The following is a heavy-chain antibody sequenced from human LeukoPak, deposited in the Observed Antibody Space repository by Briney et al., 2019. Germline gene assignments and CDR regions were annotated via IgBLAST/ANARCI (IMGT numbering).Heavy chain of an antibody. J-gene: IGHJ4*02. Sequence: SETLSLTCTVSGGSISSYYWSWIRQPPGKGLEWIGYIYYSGSTNYNPSLKSRVTISVDTSKNQFSLKLSSVTAADTAVYYCARVSGDLYYFDYWGQGTLVTVSS. CDR2: IYYSGST. D-gene: IGHD3-10*01. CDR1: GGSISSYY. V-gene: IGHV4-59*01. CDR3: ARVSGDLYYFDY.